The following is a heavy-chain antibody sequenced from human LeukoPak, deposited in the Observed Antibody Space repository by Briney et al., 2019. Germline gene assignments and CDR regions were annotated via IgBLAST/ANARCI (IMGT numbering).Heavy chain of an antibody. V-gene: IGHV4-31*03. CDR2: IYYSGST. CDR1: GGSISSGGYY. CDR3: ARDHAYYYGTDV. J-gene: IGHJ6*02. Sequence: SQTLSLTCTVSGGSISSGGYYWSWIRQHPGKGPEWIGYIYYSGSTYYNPSLKSRVTISVDTSKNQFSLKLSSVTAADTAVYYCARDHAYYYGTDVWGQGTTVTVSS.